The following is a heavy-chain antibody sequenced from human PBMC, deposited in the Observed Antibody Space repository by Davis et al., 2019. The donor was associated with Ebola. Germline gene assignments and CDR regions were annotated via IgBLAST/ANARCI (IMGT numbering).Heavy chain of an antibody. CDR3: ARGDYESTPFDY. J-gene: IGHJ4*02. CDR1: GYSFTTYW. Sequence: GESLKISCKGSGYSFTTYWIGWVRQMPGKGLEWMGIIYPGDSATRKSPSFQGQVTFSADTSISTAYLQWSSLKASDTAMYYCARGDYESTPFDYWGQGTLVTVSS. CDR2: IYPGDSAT. D-gene: IGHD4-17*01. V-gene: IGHV5-51*01.